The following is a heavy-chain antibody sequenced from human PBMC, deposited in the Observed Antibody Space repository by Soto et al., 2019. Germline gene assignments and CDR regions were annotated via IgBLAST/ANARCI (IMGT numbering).Heavy chain of an antibody. J-gene: IGHJ6*02. D-gene: IGHD2-21*02. CDR2: ISSSSRYI. Sequence: GSLRLSCAVSGFTLSSYSLNWVRQAPGKGLEWVSSISSSSRYIYYADSVKGRFTISRDNAKNSLHLQMNSLRAEDTAVYYCARDRAPIVVTSYYYYYYGMDVWGQGTTVTVSS. V-gene: IGHV3-21*01. CDR1: GFTLSSYS. CDR3: ARDRAPIVVTSYYYYYYGMDV.